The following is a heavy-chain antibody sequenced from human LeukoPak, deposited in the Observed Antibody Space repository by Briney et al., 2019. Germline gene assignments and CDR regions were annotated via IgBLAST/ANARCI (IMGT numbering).Heavy chain of an antibody. CDR2: LSWNSGTI. CDR1: GFTFSSYA. V-gene: IGHV3-9*01. CDR3: AKDFGAMVRGITN. Sequence: PGGSLRLSCAASGFTFSSYAMGWVRQAPGKGLEWVSDLSWNSGTIGYADSVKGRFTISRDNAKNSLYLQMNSLTAEDTALYYCAKDFGAMVRGITNWGQGTLVTVSS. D-gene: IGHD3-10*01. J-gene: IGHJ4*02.